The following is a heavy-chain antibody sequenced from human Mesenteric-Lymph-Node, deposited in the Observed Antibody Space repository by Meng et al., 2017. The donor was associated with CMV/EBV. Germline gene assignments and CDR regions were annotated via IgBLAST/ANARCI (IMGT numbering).Heavy chain of an antibody. D-gene: IGHD1-26*01. V-gene: IGHV3-21*01. CDR1: GFTFSSYS. CDR2: ISSSSSYI. CDR3: ATDRSLQRAFDI. Sequence: GESLKISCAASGFTFSSYSMNWVRQAPGKGLEWVSSISSSSSYIYYADSVKGRFTISRDNAKNSLYLQMNSLRAEDTAVYYCATDRSLQRAFDIWGQGTMVTVSS. J-gene: IGHJ3*02.